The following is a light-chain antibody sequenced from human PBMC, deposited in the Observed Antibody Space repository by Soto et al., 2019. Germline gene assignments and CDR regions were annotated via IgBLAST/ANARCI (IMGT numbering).Light chain of an antibody. CDR2: DAS. CDR1: QSISSW. V-gene: IGKV1-5*02. J-gene: IGKJ2*01. CDR3: QQYNSYSVP. Sequence: DIQMTQSPSTLSSFVGDRVTIICRASQSISSWLAWYQQKPGKAPKLLIYDASSLESGVPSRFSGSGSGTEFTLTFSSLQPDDFATYYCQQYNSYSVPFGQGTKLEIE.